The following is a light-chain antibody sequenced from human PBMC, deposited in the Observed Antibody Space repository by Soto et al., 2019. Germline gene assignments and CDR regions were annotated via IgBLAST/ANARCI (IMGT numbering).Light chain of an antibody. Sequence: DIVMTQSPDSLAVSLGERASMNCKSSQSVLYNSNNYNYLAWYQQKPGQPPKLLIYWASTRESGVPDRFSGSGSGTDFTLTISSLQAEDVAVYYCQQYYLIPHTFGQGTKLEIK. J-gene: IGKJ2*01. CDR1: QSVLYNSNNYNY. CDR3: QQYYLIPHT. V-gene: IGKV4-1*01. CDR2: WAS.